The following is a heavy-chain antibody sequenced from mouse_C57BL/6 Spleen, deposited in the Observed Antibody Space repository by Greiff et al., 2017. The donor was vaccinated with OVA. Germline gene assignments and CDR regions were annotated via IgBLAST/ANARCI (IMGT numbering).Heavy chain of an antibody. D-gene: IGHD2-5*01. CDR3: VRKVWYSKTLYY. J-gene: IGHJ2*01. CDR1: GYTFTSYW. CDR2: IDPSDSYT. Sequence: QVQLQQPGAELVRPGTSVKLSCKASGYTFTSYWMHWVKQRPGQGLEWIGVIDPSDSYTNYNQKFKGKATLTVDTSSSTAYMQLSSLTSEDSAVYNCVRKVWYSKTLYYRGEGTTLTLSS. V-gene: IGHV1-59*01.